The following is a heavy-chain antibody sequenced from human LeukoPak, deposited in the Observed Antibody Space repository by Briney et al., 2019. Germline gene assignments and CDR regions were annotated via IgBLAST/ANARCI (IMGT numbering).Heavy chain of an antibody. CDR2: INHSGST. V-gene: IGHV4-34*01. CDR1: GGSFSGYY. J-gene: IGHJ6*03. CDR3: ARGKRPRGYSYGYDYYYCYMDV. D-gene: IGHD5-18*01. Sequence: SETLSLTCAVYGGSFSGYYWSWIRQPPGKGLEWIGEINHSGSTNYNPSLKSRVTISVDTSKNQFSLKLSSVTAADTAVYYCARGKRPRGYSYGYDYYYCYMDVWGKGTTVTVSS.